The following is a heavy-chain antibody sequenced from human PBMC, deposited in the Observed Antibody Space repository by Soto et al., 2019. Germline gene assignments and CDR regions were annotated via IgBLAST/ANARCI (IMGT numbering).Heavy chain of an antibody. CDR3: ARGGPQEFCSGGSCYYFDY. CDR2: IKQDGSEK. V-gene: IGHV3-7*03. Sequence: GGSLRLSCAASGFTFSSYWMSWVRQAPGKGLEWVANIKQDGSEKYYVDSVKGRFTISRDNAKNSLYLQMNSLRAEDTAVYYCARGGPQEFCSGGSCYYFDYWGQGTLVTVSS. CDR1: GFTFSSYW. D-gene: IGHD2-15*01. J-gene: IGHJ4*02.